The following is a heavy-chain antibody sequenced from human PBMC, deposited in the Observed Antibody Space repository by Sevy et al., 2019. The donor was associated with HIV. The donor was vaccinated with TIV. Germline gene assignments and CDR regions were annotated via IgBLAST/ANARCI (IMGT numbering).Heavy chain of an antibody. J-gene: IGHJ4*02. V-gene: IGHV1-46*01. CDR1: GDTFTNNY. Sequence: ASVKVSCKASGDTFTNNYIHWVRQAPGQGLEWMGMVDPSAGNTTYAQKFQGRVTMTRDKSTNILYMDLSSLRSEDTAVYYCVRADPDQHFDSWGQGTLVTVSS. CDR3: VRADPDQHFDS. CDR2: VDPSAGNT.